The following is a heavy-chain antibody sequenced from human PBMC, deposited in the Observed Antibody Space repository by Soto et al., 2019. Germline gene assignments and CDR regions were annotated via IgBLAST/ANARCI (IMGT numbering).Heavy chain of an antibody. V-gene: IGHV4-59*08. CDR1: GGSISDYY. CDR2: IYYSGTT. D-gene: IGHD1-26*01. J-gene: IGHJ6*02. CDR3: ARQSGGYYYYFAMDV. Sequence: SETLSLTCTVSGGSISDYYWSWIRQPPGKGLEWIGYIYYSGTTNYSPSLKSRVTISVDTSKNQFSLELSSVTAADSAIYYCARQSGGYYYYFAMDVWGQGTTVTVSS.